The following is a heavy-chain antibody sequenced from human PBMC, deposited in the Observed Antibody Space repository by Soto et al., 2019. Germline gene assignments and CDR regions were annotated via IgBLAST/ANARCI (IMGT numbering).Heavy chain of an antibody. D-gene: IGHD3-16*01. Sequence: PSETLSLTCTVSGGSITTFYWSWIRQTPGMGLEWIGYMSYNGRTTSNPSLKSRVTISLDASKNQYSLNVRSVTTADTAVYYCARARAHDYGKYYFDYWGPGTLVTSPQ. J-gene: IGHJ4*02. V-gene: IGHV4-59*01. CDR1: GGSITTFY. CDR2: MSYNGRT. CDR3: ARARAHDYGKYYFDY.